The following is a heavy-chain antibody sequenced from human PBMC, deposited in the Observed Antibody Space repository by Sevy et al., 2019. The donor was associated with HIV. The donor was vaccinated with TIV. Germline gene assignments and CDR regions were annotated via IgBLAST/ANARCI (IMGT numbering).Heavy chain of an antibody. CDR1: GYTFKTYG. V-gene: IGHV1-18*01. D-gene: IGHD2-2*01. CDR3: ARDKPQGVVIIPGSMWGGVDY. Sequence: ASVKVSCKTFGYTFKTYGISWVRQAPGQGLEWMGWISAYSGDTNFAQKFQGRVTMTTDTPTSTAYMELSSLRSDDTAVYFCARDKPQGVVIIPGSMWGGVDYWGQGTVVTVSS. J-gene: IGHJ4*02. CDR2: ISAYSGDT.